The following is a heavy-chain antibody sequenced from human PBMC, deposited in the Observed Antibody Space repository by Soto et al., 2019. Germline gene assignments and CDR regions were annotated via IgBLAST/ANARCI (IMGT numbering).Heavy chain of an antibody. CDR3: ARGPSDYSDDYYYMDV. D-gene: IGHD4-17*01. J-gene: IGHJ6*03. V-gene: IGHV3-53*04. CDR1: GFTVSSNY. Sequence: EVQLVESGGGLVQPGGSLRLSCAASGFTVSSNYMSWVRQAPGKGLEWVSVIYSGGSTYYADSVKGRFTISRHNSKNTLYLQMNSLRAEDTAVYYCARGPSDYSDDYYYMDVWGIGITVTDSS. CDR2: IYSGGST.